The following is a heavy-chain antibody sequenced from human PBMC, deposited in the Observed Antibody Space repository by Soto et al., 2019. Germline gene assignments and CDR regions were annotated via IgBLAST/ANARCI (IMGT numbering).Heavy chain of an antibody. J-gene: IGHJ4*02. CDR1: GGTFRSYT. CDR3: ASRGPQPTGYSSGWTDY. D-gene: IGHD6-19*01. Sequence: QVQQVQSGAEVKKPGSSVKVSCKASGGTFRSYTISWVRQAPGQGLEWMGRIIPILGIANYAQKFQGRVTITADKSTSTAYMELSSLRSEDTTVYYCASRGPQPTGYSSGWTDYWGQGTLVTVSS. V-gene: IGHV1-69*02. CDR2: IIPILGIA.